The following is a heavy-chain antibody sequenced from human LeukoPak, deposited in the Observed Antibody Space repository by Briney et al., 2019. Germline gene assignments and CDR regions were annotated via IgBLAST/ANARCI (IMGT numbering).Heavy chain of an antibody. Sequence: PGVSLRLSCAASGITFRSYGMHWVRQAPGKGLEGVAVISYDGSHKYYADSVKGRFSIPRDNSKNTLYLQMNSLRADDTAVYYCAKGARGDTVTSIVGLNWFDPWGQGTLVTVSS. CDR2: ISYDGSHK. CDR1: GITFRSYG. J-gene: IGHJ5*02. V-gene: IGHV3-30*18. D-gene: IGHD4-17*01. CDR3: AKGARGDTVTSIVGLNWFDP.